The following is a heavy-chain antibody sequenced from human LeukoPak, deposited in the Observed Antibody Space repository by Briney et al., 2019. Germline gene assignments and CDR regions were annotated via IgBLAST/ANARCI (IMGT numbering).Heavy chain of an antibody. Sequence: GGSLRLSCAASGFTFSRNWMHWVRQGPGKGLVWVSRINSDGSSTTYADSVRGRFTISRDNAKNTLYLQMNSLRGEDTAVYYCARVSVVGAPFDYWCQGTLVTVSS. D-gene: IGHD1-26*01. CDR2: INSDGSST. CDR1: GFTFSRNW. CDR3: ARVSVVGAPFDY. V-gene: IGHV3-74*01. J-gene: IGHJ4*02.